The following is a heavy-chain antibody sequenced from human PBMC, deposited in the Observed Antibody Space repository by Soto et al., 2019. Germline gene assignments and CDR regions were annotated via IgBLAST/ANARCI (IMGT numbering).Heavy chain of an antibody. Sequence: KPSETLSLTCTVSGASLSDSYWSWIRQPAGKGLEWIGRFFPSGSTNFNPSLKSRVTMSADTAKNQFSLRLASVTAADTAVYYCAREAPWATSQMDYWGHGTLVTVSS. CDR1: GASLSDSY. CDR2: FFPSGST. D-gene: IGHD7-27*01. J-gene: IGHJ4*01. CDR3: AREAPWATSQMDY. V-gene: IGHV4-4*07.